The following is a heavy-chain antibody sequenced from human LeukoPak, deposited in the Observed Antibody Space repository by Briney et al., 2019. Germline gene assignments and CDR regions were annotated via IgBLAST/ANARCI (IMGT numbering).Heavy chain of an antibody. V-gene: IGHV4-4*07. D-gene: IGHD2-2*01. Sequence: SETLSLTCTVSGESINSFYWSWLRQPAGKGLEWLGRIYSSGSTNYSPSLKSRVTMSVDTSKNQFSLKLSSVTAADTAVYYCARDVVAPAGSFDYWGQGTQVTVSS. CDR1: GESINSFY. CDR2: IYSSGST. CDR3: ARDVVAPAGSFDY. J-gene: IGHJ4*02.